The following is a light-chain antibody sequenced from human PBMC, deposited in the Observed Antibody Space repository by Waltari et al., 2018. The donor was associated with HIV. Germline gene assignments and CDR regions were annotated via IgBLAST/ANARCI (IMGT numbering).Light chain of an antibody. V-gene: IGKV3-20*01. J-gene: IGKJ1*01. CDR3: QQYGSSPGT. Sequence: EIVLAQSPGTLSLSPGERATLSCRASQSVRSNYLAWYQQKPGQAPRLLIYGASSRATGIPDRFSGSGSGIDFTLTISRLEPEDFAVYYCQQYGSSPGTFGQGTKVEIK. CDR1: QSVRSNY. CDR2: GAS.